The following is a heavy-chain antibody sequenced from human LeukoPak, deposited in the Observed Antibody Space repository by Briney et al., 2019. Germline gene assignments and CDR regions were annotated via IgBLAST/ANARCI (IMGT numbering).Heavy chain of an antibody. CDR1: GFTVSSNY. CDR3: AGETSAKDSSSWYEYYYYYGMDV. J-gene: IGHJ6*02. D-gene: IGHD6-13*01. V-gene: IGHV3-53*01. CDR2: IYSGGST. Sequence: PGGSLRLSCAASGFTVSSNYMSWVRQAPGKGLEWVSVIYSGGSTYYADSVKGRFTISRDNSKNTLYLQMNSLRAEDTAVYYCAGETSAKDSSSWYEYYYYYGMDVWGRGTTVTVSS.